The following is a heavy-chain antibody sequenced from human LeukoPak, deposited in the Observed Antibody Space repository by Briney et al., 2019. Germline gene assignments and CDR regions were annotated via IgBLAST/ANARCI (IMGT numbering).Heavy chain of an antibody. Sequence: GASVKVSCKASGGTFSSYAISWVRQAPGQGLEWMGGIIPIFGTANYAQKFQGRVAITADESTSTAYMELSSLRSEDTAVYYCARDYIYGGDPAEYFQHWGQGTLVTVSS. CDR1: GGTFSSYA. V-gene: IGHV1-69*01. CDR2: IIPIFGTA. J-gene: IGHJ1*01. CDR3: ARDYIYGGDPAEYFQH. D-gene: IGHD4-23*01.